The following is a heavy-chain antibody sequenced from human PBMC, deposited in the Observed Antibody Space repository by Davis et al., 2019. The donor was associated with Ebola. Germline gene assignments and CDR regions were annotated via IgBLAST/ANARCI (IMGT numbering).Heavy chain of an antibody. CDR3: ARDLPSARYYYYGMDV. CDR2: INAGNGNT. CDR1: GYTFTSYA. D-gene: IGHD5/OR15-5a*01. V-gene: IGHV1-3*01. Sequence: AASVKVSCKASGYTFTSYAMHWVRQAPGQRLEWMGWINAGNGNTKYSQKFQGRVTITRDTSASTAYMELSSLRSEDTAVYYCARDLPSARYYYYGMDVWGQGTTVTVSS. J-gene: IGHJ6*02.